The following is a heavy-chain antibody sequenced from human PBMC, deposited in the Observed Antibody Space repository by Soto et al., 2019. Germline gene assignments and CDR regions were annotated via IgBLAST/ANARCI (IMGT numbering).Heavy chain of an antibody. CDR2: IYYSGST. CDR3: ARYRIAAAGTRWFDP. V-gene: IGHV4-59*01. J-gene: IGHJ5*02. D-gene: IGHD6-13*01. Sequence: SETLSLTCTDSGGSISSYYWSWIRQPPGKGLEWIGYIYYSGSTNYNPSLKSRVTISVDTSKNQFSLKLSSVTAADTAVYYCARYRIAAAGTRWFDPWGQGTLVTVSA. CDR1: GGSISSYY.